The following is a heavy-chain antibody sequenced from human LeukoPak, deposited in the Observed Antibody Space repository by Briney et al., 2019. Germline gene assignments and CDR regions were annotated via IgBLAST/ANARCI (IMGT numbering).Heavy chain of an antibody. D-gene: IGHD2/OR15-2a*01. V-gene: IGHV3-7*01. CDR3: ARDLDFYATDY. Sequence: GGSLRLSCTASGFSLSGYWMSWVRQAPGQGLEWVANIGKDGSWIHYADSVKGRFTTPRDNAKNSLSLQMNSLRADDTAIYYCARDLDFYATDYWGQGTLVTVSS. J-gene: IGHJ4*02. CDR1: GFSLSGYW. CDR2: IGKDGSWI.